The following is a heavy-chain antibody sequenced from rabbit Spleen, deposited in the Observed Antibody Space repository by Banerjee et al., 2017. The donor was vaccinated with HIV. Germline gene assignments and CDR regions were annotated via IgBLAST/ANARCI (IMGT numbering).Heavy chain of an antibody. CDR3: ARDTSTSFSTYGMDL. V-gene: IGHV1S40*01. CDR1: GFSFSSSYD. D-gene: IGHD1-1*01. CDR2: IYAGSSSNT. J-gene: IGHJ6*01. Sequence: QQLVESGGGLVKPGASLTLTCKASGFSFSSSYDMCWVRQAPGKGLEWIACIYAGSSSNTYSATWAKGRFTISKTSSTTVTLQMTSLSAADTATYFCARDTSTSFSTYGMDLWGPGTLVTVS.